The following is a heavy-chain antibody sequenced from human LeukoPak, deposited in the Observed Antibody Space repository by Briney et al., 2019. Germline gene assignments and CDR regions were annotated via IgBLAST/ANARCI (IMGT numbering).Heavy chain of an antibody. CDR3: ARQGTSIAGATIDY. V-gene: IGHV4-39*01. J-gene: IGHJ4*02. CDR1: GGSIRGSTYY. Sequence: SETLSLTCTVSGGSIRGSTYYWGWIRQPPGKGLEWIGNIYYSGITYYNPSLRSRVTIYADTSKNQFSLKLTPVTAADTALYYCARQGTSIAGATIDYWGQGTLVTVSS. D-gene: IGHD1-26*01. CDR2: IYYSGIT.